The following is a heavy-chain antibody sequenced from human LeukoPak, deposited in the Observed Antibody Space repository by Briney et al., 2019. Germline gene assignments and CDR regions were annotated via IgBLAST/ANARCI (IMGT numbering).Heavy chain of an antibody. J-gene: IGHJ3*02. CDR3: AREASSRAFDI. D-gene: IGHD2-2*01. CDR1: GGSISSYY. Sequence: SETLSLTCTVSGGSISSYYWSWIRQPPGKGLEWIGYIYYSGSTNYNPSLKSRVTISVDTSKNQFSLKLSSVTAADTVVYYCAREASSRAFDIWGQGTMVTVSS. V-gene: IGHV4-59*12. CDR2: IYYSGST.